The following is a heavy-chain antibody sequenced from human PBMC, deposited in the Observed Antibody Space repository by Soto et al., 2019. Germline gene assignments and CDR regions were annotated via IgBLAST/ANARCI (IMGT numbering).Heavy chain of an antibody. CDR1: GFTFSSYA. J-gene: IGHJ3*02. CDR3: AKDMGRGYSGSYYFFFDAFDI. D-gene: IGHD1-26*01. CDR2: ISGSGGST. V-gene: IGHV3-23*01. Sequence: GGSLRLSCAASGFTFSSYAMSWVRQAPGKGLEWVSAISGSGGSTYYADSVKGRFTISRDNSKNTLYLQRNSLRAEDTAVYYCAKDMGRGYSGSYYFFFDAFDIWGQGTMVTVSS.